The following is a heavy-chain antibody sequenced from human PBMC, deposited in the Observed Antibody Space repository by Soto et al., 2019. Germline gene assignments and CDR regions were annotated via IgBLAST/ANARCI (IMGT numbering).Heavy chain of an antibody. J-gene: IGHJ3*02. D-gene: IGHD2-2*01. V-gene: IGHV3-15*07. CDR3: THQRWGAFEI. Sequence: EVQLVESGGGLVKPGGSLTLSCAASGFIFNNAWMNWVRQAPGKGLEWVGRIKSKTDGGTTDYAAPVKGRFTISRDDSKNTLYLQMNSQKTEDTAVYYCTHQRWGAFEIWGQGTMVTVSS. CDR2: IKSKTDGGTT. CDR1: GFIFNNAW.